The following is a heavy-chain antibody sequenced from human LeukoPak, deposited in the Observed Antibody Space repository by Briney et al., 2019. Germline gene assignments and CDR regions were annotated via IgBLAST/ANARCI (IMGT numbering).Heavy chain of an antibody. D-gene: IGHD5-24*01. CDR2: MNPDSGGT. CDR1: GYTFTDYY. CDR3: ARVEMTTMGFDY. J-gene: IGHJ4*02. Sequence: ASMKVSCKASGYTFTDYYMHWVRQAPGQGREWMGWMNPDSGGTWFAQKFQGRVTMTRDTSISTAYMELTRLISDDTAMYYCARVEMTTMGFDYWGQGTLVTVSS. V-gene: IGHV1-2*02.